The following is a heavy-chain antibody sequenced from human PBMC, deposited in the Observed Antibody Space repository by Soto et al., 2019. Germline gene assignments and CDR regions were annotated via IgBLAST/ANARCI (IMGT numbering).Heavy chain of an antibody. CDR1: VVTFSSYA. CDR3: ARRIPFGYGMDV. Sequence: EVQLVESGGGLVPPGGSLRLSCAASVVTFSSYAMHWVRQAPGKGLEYVSAITSSGGNTDYASSVKGRFTISRDNSKNTLYLQMGSLRVEDMAVYYCARRIPFGYGMDVWGQGTTVTVSS. J-gene: IGHJ6*02. CDR2: ITSSGGNT. D-gene: IGHD2-21*01. V-gene: IGHV3-64*01.